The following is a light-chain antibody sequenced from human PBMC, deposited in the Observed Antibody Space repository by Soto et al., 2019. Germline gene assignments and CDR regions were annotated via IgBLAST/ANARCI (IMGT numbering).Light chain of an antibody. V-gene: IGLV1-47*01. CDR1: SSNIGSNY. Sequence: QSVLTQPPSASGTPGQTVTISCSGSSSNIGSNYVYWYQQLPGTAPKLLIYRNNQRPSGVPDRFCGSKSGTSASLAISGLRSEDEADYYCAAWDDSLSGVVFGGGTQLTVL. J-gene: IGLJ2*01. CDR2: RNN. CDR3: AAWDDSLSGVV.